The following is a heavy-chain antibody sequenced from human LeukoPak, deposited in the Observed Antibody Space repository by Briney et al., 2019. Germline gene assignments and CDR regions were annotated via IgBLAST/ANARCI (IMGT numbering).Heavy chain of an antibody. D-gene: IGHD6-19*01. CDR1: GDSVSSNSAA. CDR3: ARALAVAGKREFDY. J-gene: IGHJ4*02. CDR2: TYYRSKWYN. V-gene: IGHV6-1*01. Sequence: SQTLSLTCAIAGDSVSSNSAAWNWIRQSPSRGLEWLGRTYYRSKWYNDYAVSVKSRITINPDTSKNQFSLQLNSVTPEDTVVYYCARALAVAGKREFDYWGQGTLVTVSS.